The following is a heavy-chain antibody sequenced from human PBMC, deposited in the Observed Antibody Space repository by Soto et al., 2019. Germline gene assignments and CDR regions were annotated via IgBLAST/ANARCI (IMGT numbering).Heavy chain of an antibody. Sequence: SETLSLTCTVSGGSISNYCGSWIRQPPGKGLEWIGYIYYSGSTNYSPSLKSRVTISVDTSKNQFSLKLTSVTAADTAVYYCAMCYCGYESGDYYYYYGMDVWGQGTTVTVSS. CDR1: GGSISNYC. CDR3: AMCYCGYESGDYYYYYGMDV. D-gene: IGHD5-12*01. CDR2: IYYSGST. J-gene: IGHJ6*02. V-gene: IGHV4-59*01.